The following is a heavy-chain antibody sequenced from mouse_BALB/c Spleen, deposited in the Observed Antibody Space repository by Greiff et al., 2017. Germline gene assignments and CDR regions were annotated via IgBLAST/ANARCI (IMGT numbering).Heavy chain of an antibody. CDR2: INSNGGST. J-gene: IGHJ2*01. Sequence: EVQLVESGGGLVQPGGSLKLSCAASGFTFSSYGMSWVRQTPDKRLELVATINSNGGSTYYPDSVKGRFTISRDNAKNTLYLQMSSLKSEDTAMYYCARGYGNYYFDYWGQGTTLTVSS. CDR3: ARGYGNYYFDY. CDR1: GFTFSSYG. V-gene: IGHV5-6-3*01. D-gene: IGHD2-1*01.